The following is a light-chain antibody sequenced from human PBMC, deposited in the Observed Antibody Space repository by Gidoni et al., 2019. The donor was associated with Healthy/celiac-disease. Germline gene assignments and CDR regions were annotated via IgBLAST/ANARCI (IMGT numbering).Light chain of an antibody. CDR2: EGS. CDR1: SSDVGSYNL. J-gene: IGLJ2*01. CDR3: CSYAGSSTLV. V-gene: IGLV2-23*01. Sequence: QSALTQPASVSGSPGQSITISCTGTSSDVGSYNLVSWYQQHPGKAPKLMIYEGSKRPSGVSNRFSGSKSSNPASLTISGLQDEDEADYYCCSYAGSSTLVFGGGTKLTVL.